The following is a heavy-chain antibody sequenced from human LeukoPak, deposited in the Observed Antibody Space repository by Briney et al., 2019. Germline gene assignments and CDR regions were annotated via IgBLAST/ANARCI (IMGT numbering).Heavy chain of an antibody. CDR3: AKPAKYYDFWSGYSESAFDI. D-gene: IGHD3-3*01. CDR1: GFTFSSYC. V-gene: IGHV3-30*02. CDR2: IRYDGSNK. J-gene: IGHJ3*02. Sequence: GGSLRLSCAASGFTFSSYCMHWVRQAPGKGLEWVAFIRYDGSNKYYADSVKRRFTISRDNSKNTLYLQMNSLRAEDTAVYYCAKPAKYYDFWSGYSESAFDIWGQGTMVTVSS.